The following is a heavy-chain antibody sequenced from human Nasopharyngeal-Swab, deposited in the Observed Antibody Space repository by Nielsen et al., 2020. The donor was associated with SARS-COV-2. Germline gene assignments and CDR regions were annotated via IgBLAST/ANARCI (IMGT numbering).Heavy chain of an antibody. D-gene: IGHD2-2*01. V-gene: IGHV4-34*01. CDR2: TRHSGSG. CDR3: ARGGRHGCSSANRPCAIDV. J-gene: IGHJ6*02. Sequence: WSRQPPGKGLEWIGETRHSGSGNYKPSLNNRVSMSVDASKNQFSLKLDSVTAADTAVYYCARGGRHGCSSANRPCAIDVWGQGATVTVSS.